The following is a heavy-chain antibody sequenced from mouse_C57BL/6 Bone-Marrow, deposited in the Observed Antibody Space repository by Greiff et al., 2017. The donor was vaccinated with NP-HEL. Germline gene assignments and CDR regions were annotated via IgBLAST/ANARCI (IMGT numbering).Heavy chain of an antibody. CDR3: ARAPDY. CDR2: IYPGSGNT. V-gene: IGHV1-76*01. CDR1: GYTFTDYY. J-gene: IGHJ4*01. Sequence: QVQLQQSGAELVRPGASVKLSCKASGYTFTDYYINWVKQRPGQGLEWIARIYPGSGNTYYNEKFKGKATLTAEKSSSTAHMQLSSLTSEDSAVYFCARAPDYWGQGTSVTVSS.